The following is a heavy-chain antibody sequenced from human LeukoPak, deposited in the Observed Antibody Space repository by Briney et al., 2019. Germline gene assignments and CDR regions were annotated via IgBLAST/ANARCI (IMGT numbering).Heavy chain of an antibody. CDR2: IYYSGGT. D-gene: IGHD3-16*02. Sequence: SETLSLTCTVSGGSISSSSYDWGWIRQPPGKGLEGMGSIYYSGGTYYNPSLKGRVTISVDTSKTQFPLKLSSVTAADTAVYYCSRGRYDYVWGSYRYPFDYWGQGTLVTVSS. J-gene: IGHJ4*02. CDR3: SRGRYDYVWGSYRYPFDY. CDR1: GGSISSSSYD. V-gene: IGHV4-39*01.